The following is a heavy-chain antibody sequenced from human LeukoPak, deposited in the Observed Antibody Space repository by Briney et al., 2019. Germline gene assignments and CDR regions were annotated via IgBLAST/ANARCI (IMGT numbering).Heavy chain of an antibody. Sequence: GGSLRLSCAGSGFMFSDFYINWIRQSPGKGLEWLAYISPDGSYTTYGDSVKGRFVISRDNAKNSVSLQMNSLRVEDTAVYFCASDQVSGVFDYWGQGTLVTVSS. CDR2: ISPDGSYT. D-gene: IGHD5/OR15-5a*01. CDR3: ASDQVSGVFDY. J-gene: IGHJ4*02. CDR1: GFMFSDFY. V-gene: IGHV3-11*05.